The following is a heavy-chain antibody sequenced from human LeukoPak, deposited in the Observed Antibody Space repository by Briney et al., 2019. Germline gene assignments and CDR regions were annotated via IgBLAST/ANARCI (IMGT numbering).Heavy chain of an antibody. Sequence: HGESLKISCAASGFTFSSYGMHWVRQAPGKGLEWVAFIRYDGSNKYYADSVKGRFTISRDNSKNTLYLQMNSLRAEDTAVYYCAKEIVVVPAAIWVGFDYWGQGTLVTVSS. D-gene: IGHD2-2*02. CDR1: GFTFSSYG. V-gene: IGHV3-30*02. J-gene: IGHJ4*02. CDR2: IRYDGSNK. CDR3: AKEIVVVPAAIWVGFDY.